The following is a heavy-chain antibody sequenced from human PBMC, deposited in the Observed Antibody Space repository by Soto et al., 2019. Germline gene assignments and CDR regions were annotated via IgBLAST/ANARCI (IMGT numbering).Heavy chain of an antibody. V-gene: IGHV2-26*01. CDR2: IFSDGEK. D-gene: IGHD3-3*01. J-gene: IGHJ3*02. Sequence: QVTLKESGPVLVKPTETLTLTCTVSAFSLSNARMGVSWIRQPPGKALEWLAHIFSDGEKSYTTSLRSRLTISKDTYKSQVVLTMTNMDPVDTATYYCARIQTDFWSGSDGGAFDIWGQGTMVTVSS. CDR1: AFSLSNARMG. CDR3: ARIQTDFWSGSDGGAFDI.